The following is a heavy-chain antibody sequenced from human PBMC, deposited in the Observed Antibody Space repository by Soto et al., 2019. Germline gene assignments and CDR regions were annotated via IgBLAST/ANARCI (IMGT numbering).Heavy chain of an antibody. CDR1: GGSVNSGNYY. CDR2: MSPSGGT. CDR3: ARVERGTATTVVDAFDI. V-gene: IGHV4-34*01. J-gene: IGHJ3*02. D-gene: IGHD1-1*01. Sequence: QVQLQQWGAGLLKPSETLSLTCAVYGGSVNSGNYYWSWIRPPPGQALEWIGEMSPSGGTPFNPSLKSRVTISVDTSKNQFSRKMSSGTAADTALYYCARVERGTATTVVDAFDIWGPGTLVTVSS.